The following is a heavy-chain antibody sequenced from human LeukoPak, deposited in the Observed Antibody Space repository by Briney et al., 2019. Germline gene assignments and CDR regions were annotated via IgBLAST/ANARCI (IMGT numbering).Heavy chain of an antibody. CDR2: FDPEDGET. D-gene: IGHD3-3*01. Sequence: ASVKVSCKVSGYTLTELSMHWVRQAPGKGLEWMGGFDPEDGETIYAQKFQGRVTMTEDTSTDTAYMELSSLRSEDTAVYYCATWRITIFGVVIPFDYWGQGTLVTVSS. CDR3: ATWRITIFGVVIPFDY. V-gene: IGHV1-24*01. CDR1: GYTLTELS. J-gene: IGHJ4*02.